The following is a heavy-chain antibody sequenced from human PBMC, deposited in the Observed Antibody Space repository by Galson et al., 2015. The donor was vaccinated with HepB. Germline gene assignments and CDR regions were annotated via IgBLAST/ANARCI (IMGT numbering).Heavy chain of an antibody. CDR3: ARVLPYYDFWSGYSRDYNWFDA. D-gene: IGHD3-3*01. CDR1: GYNFTSNG. CDR2: ISGYNRNT. Sequence: SVKVSCKASGYNFTSNGISWVRQAPGQGLEWMGWISGYNRNTNYPQKFQGRVTVTTDTSTSTAYMELRSLRSDDTAVYYCARVLPYYDFWSGYSRDYNWFDAWGQGTLVTVSS. J-gene: IGHJ5*02. V-gene: IGHV1-18*01.